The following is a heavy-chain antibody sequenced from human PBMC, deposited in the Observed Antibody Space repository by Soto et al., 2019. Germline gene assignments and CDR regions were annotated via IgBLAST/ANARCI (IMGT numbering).Heavy chain of an antibody. J-gene: IGHJ4*02. Sequence: GGSLRLSCSASGFTFSSYAMHWVRQAPGKGLEYVSSISSDGRSTYYADSVKGRFTISRDNSKNKLNLQMSSLRAEDTALYYCVKDRWVDYWGQGTLVTVSS. V-gene: IGHV3-64D*06. CDR1: GFTFSSYA. D-gene: IGHD6-13*01. CDR3: VKDRWVDY. CDR2: ISSDGRST.